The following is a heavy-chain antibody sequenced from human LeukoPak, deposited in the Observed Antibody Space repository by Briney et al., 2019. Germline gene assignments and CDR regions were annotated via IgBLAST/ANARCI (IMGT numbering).Heavy chain of an antibody. CDR1: GYTFTSYG. V-gene: IGHV1-18*01. Sequence: ASVKVSCKASGYTFTSYGISWVRQAPGQGLEWKGWISAYNGNTNYAQKLQGRVTMTTDTSTSTAYMELRSLRSDDTAVYYCARVPHCSGGSCYGHFDYWGQGTLVTVSS. J-gene: IGHJ4*02. CDR2: ISAYNGNT. CDR3: ARVPHCSGGSCYGHFDY. D-gene: IGHD2-15*01.